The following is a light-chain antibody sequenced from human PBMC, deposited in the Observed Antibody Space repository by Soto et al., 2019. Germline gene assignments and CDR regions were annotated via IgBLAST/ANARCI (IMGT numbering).Light chain of an antibody. CDR3: KHRSNWIT. Sequence: EIVLTQSPGTLSLSPGERATLSCRASQIVSSSYLAWYQQKPGQAPRLLIYGSSTRATGIPARFSGSGFGTDFTLTISSLKSEDFAVYYCKHRSNWITLGEGGRLEI. J-gene: IGKJ5*01. V-gene: IGKV3D-20*02. CDR1: QIVSSSY. CDR2: GSS.